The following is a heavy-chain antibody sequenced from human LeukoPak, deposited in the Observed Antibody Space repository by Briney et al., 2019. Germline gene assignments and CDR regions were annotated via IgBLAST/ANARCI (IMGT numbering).Heavy chain of an antibody. CDR2: IYSGDNT. D-gene: IGHD6-13*01. CDR3: ARGYSSSWYGGADNYFDY. J-gene: IGHJ4*02. V-gene: IGHV3-66*01. CDR1: GFTVTSNY. Sequence: GGSLTLSCAASGFTVTSNYMSWVRQAPGTGLEWVSVIYSGDNTYYADSVKGRFTISRDNSKNTLYLQMKSLRAEDTAVYYCARGYSSSWYGGADNYFDYWGQGTLVTVSS.